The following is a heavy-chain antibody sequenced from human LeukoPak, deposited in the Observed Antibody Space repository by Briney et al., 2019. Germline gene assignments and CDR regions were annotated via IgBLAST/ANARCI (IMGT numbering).Heavy chain of an antibody. V-gene: IGHV3-48*03. CDR3: AREQINCRGDCNDY. J-gene: IGHJ4*02. CDR1: GFAFSNYE. Sequence: PGGSLRLSCEASGFAFSNYEMNWVRQAPGKGLEWISYIGTGDNKHYADSIKGRFTTSRDDAKNSPFLEMHSLEADDTAVYYCAREQINCRGDCNDYWGQGTLVTVSS. CDR2: IGTGDNK. D-gene: IGHD2-21*02.